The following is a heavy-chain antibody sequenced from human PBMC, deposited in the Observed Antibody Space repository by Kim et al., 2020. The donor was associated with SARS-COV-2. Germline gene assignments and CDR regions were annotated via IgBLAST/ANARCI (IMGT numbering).Heavy chain of an antibody. CDR3: ARGRSSSAFFDY. CDR2: MSPSSGNT. V-gene: IGHV1-8*01. J-gene: IGHJ4*02. CDR1: GYTFTRYD. D-gene: IGHD3-3*01. Sequence: ASVKVSCKTSGYTFTRYDINWVRQASGQGLEWMGWMSPSSGNTGYAQKFQGRVTMARNTSTSTAYMELTRLRSDDTAVYYCARGRSSSAFFDYWAQGTLV.